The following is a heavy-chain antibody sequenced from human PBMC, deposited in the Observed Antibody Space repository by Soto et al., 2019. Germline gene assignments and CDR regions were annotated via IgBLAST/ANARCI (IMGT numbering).Heavy chain of an antibody. V-gene: IGHV3-23*01. CDR1: GFTFSSHV. Sequence: EVQFLESGGGLVQPGGSLRLSCAASGFTFSSHVMSWVRQAPGRGLEWVAAASARNTNTYYADSVKGRFTISRDNSKSTVYLQLDSLRVEDTAVYHCAKDVTSHGPRGYSSSWYGWFDPWVQGTLVVVSS. CDR3: AKDVTSHGPRGYSSSWYGWFDP. CDR2: ASARNTNT. J-gene: IGHJ5*02. D-gene: IGHD6-13*01.